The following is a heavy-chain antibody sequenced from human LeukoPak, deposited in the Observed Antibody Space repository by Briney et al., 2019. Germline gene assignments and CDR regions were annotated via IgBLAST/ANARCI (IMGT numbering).Heavy chain of an antibody. Sequence: GRSLRLSCAASGFSFSNYGMHWVRQAPGKGLEWVAVIWYGGSNKYYADSVKGRFTISRDDSKNTLYLQMNSLRAEDTAVYYCARADYGSGYWGQGTLVTVSS. J-gene: IGHJ4*02. D-gene: IGHD4-17*01. V-gene: IGHV3-33*08. CDR2: IWYGGSNK. CDR3: ARADYGSGY. CDR1: GFSFSNYG.